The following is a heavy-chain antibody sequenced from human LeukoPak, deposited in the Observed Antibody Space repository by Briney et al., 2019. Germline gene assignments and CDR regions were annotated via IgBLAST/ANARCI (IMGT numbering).Heavy chain of an antibody. CDR1: GYNFSSYW. J-gene: IGHJ3*02. Sequence: GESLKISCKGSGYNFSSYWIGWVRQMSGKGLERMGIIYPGNSDTRYSPSFQGQVTISADKSISTAYLQWSSLKASDTAMYYCARQLGMQDAFDIWGQGTMVTVSS. D-gene: IGHD7-27*01. CDR2: IYPGNSDT. CDR3: ARQLGMQDAFDI. V-gene: IGHV5-51*01.